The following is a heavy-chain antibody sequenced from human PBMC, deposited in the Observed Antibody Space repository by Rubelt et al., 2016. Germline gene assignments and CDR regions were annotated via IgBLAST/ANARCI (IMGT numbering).Heavy chain of an antibody. CDR2: IYYTGST. J-gene: IGHJ5*02. CDR1: GGSISSYY. D-gene: IGHD1-14*01. V-gene: IGHV4-59*04. CDR3: TDEPGGAGFDG. Sequence: QVQLQESGPGLVKPSETLSLTCTVSGGSISSYYWNWIRQPPGKGLEWIGNIYYTGSTYYNSSLKSRVTISLDMSKKYFSLKRTSVTAADTAVYDCTDEPGGAGFDGWGQETLVNVSS.